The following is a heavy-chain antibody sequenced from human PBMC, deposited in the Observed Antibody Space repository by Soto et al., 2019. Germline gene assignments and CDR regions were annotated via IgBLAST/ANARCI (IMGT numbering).Heavy chain of an antibody. CDR2: IVVGSGNT. CDR3: AAERITGTRFDP. Sequence: SVKVSCKASGFTFTSSAVQWVRQARGQRLEWIGWIVVGSGNTNYAQKFQERVTITRDMSTSTAYMELSSLRSEDTAVDYCAAERITGTRFDPWDQGSLVTVSS. CDR1: GFTFTSSA. V-gene: IGHV1-58*01. J-gene: IGHJ5*02. D-gene: IGHD1-7*01.